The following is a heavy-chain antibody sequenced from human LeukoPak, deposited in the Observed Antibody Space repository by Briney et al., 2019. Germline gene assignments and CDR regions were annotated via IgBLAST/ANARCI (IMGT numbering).Heavy chain of an antibody. V-gene: IGHV1-69*13. J-gene: IGHJ5*02. Sequence: ASVTVSCTASGGTFSGYAISWVRQAPGQGLERMGGIIPIFGTANYAQKFQGRVTITADESTSTAYMELSSLRSEDTAVYYCARGPPYYDSSGYGGYWFDPWGQGTLVTVSS. D-gene: IGHD3-22*01. CDR3: ARGPPYYDSSGYGGYWFDP. CDR2: IIPIFGTA. CDR1: GGTFSGYA.